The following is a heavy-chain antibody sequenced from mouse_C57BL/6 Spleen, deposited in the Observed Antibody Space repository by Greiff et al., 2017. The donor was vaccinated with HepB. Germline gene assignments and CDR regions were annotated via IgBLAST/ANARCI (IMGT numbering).Heavy chain of an antibody. V-gene: IGHV8-12*01. CDR2: IYWDDDK. J-gene: IGHJ1*03. CDR1: GFSLSTSGMG. Sequence: QVTLKESGPGILQSSQTLSLTCSFSGFSLSTSGMGVSWIRQPSGKGLEWLAHIYWDDDKRYNPSLKSRLTISKDTSRNQVFLKITSVDTADTATYYCARRRGDYGSSYYWYFDVWGTGTTVTVSS. CDR3: ARRRGDYGSSYYWYFDV. D-gene: IGHD1-1*01.